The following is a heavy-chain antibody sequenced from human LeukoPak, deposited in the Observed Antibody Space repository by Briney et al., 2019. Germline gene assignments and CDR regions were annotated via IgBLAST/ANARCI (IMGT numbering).Heavy chain of an antibody. CDR3: ASGTYYYGSGSSPLLSPFDY. CDR2: ISSSGSTI. CDR1: GFTFSDYY. Sequence: PGGSLRLSCAASGFTFSDYYMSWIRQAPGKGLEWFSYISSSGSTIYYADSVKGRFTISRDNAKNSLYLQMNSLRAEDTAVYYCASGTYYYGSGSSPLLSPFDYWGQGTLVTVSS. D-gene: IGHD3-10*01. J-gene: IGHJ4*02. V-gene: IGHV3-11*04.